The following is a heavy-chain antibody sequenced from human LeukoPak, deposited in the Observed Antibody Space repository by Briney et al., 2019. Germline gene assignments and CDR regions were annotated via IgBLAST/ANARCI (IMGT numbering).Heavy chain of an antibody. D-gene: IGHD3-16*02. CDR2: ISDEGSNK. Sequence: GGSRRLSCAASGFTFSSYCTHWDSQAPGKVRGWVAVISDEGSNKYYADSGKGRFTICRDNSKNTLYRQMNSLRAEDPAVYYCAKGGSEAPTTFSDYVWGSYRFAHAFDTWRQGTMVTVSS. CDR1: GFTFSSYC. CDR3: AKGGSEAPTTFSDYVWGSYRFAHAFDT. V-gene: IGHV3-30*18. J-gene: IGHJ3*02.